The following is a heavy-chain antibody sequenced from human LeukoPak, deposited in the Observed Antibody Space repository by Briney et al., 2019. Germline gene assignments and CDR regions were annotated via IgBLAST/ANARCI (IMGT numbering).Heavy chain of an antibody. CDR1: GDSLSCSSAR. V-gene: IGHV6-1*01. J-gene: IGHJ4*02. Sequence: SQPLSLTCALSGDSLSCSSARWHWISQSPSRGLEWLVRTYYRSKLYNDYALSVKSRITISPDTSNNQFSLQLNSVTPEDTAVYYCARDLAGFGGYSYGMVDYWGQGTLVTVSS. CDR3: ARDLAGFGGYSYGMVDY. CDR2: TYYRSKLYN. D-gene: IGHD5-18*01.